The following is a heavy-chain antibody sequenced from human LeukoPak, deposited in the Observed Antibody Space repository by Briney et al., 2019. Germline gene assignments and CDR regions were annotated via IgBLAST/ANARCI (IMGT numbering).Heavy chain of an antibody. J-gene: IGHJ4*02. CDR2: ISSSGSTI. D-gene: IGHD3-10*01. CDR3: ATIMVRGVPHAPIDY. Sequence: SGGSLRLSCAASGFTFSDYYMSWIRQAPGKGLEWVSYISSSGSTIYYADSVKGRFTISRDNAKNSLYLQMNSLRAEDTAVYYCATIMVRGVPHAPIDYWGQGTLVTVSS. CDR1: GFTFSDYY. V-gene: IGHV3-11*01.